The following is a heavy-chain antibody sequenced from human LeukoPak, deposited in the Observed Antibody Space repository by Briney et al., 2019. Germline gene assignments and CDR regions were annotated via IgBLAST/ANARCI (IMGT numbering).Heavy chain of an antibody. J-gene: IGHJ4*02. CDR3: AAYYNNPGIYYNGIDH. CDR1: GGSISSSSYY. CDR2: IFYSGNT. D-gene: IGHD3-10*01. V-gene: IGHV4-39*01. Sequence: SETLSLTCTVSGGSISSSSYYWGWIRQPPGKGLEWIGSIFYSGNTYCNPSLKSRVTISVDTSKNQFSLKVNSVTAADTAVYFCAAYYNNPGIYYNGIDHWGQGTLVTVSS.